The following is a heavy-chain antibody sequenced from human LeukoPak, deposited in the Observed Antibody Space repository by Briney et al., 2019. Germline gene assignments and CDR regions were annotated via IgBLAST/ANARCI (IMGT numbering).Heavy chain of an antibody. J-gene: IGHJ4*02. CDR1: GFTFSSFA. D-gene: IGHD3-10*01. V-gene: IGHV3-30*04. CDR3: AGALGLKYYFHF. CDR2: VSEDGSQK. Sequence: GGSLRLSCVASGFTFSSFAMHWVRQAPGKGLEWVSVVSEDGSQKYHADSVKGRFTISRDNSKNTLYLQINSLRVEDTAVYYCAGALGLKYYFHFWGQGTLVTVST.